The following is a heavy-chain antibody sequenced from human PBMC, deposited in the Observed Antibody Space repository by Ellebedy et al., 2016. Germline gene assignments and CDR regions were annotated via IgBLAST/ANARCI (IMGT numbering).Heavy chain of an antibody. CDR2: ISSSSSYI. Sequence: GESLKISCAASGFTFSSYSMNWVRQAPGKGLEWVSSISSSSSYIYYADSVKGRFTISRDNAKNSLYLQMNSLRAEDTAVYYYARVAAVAGYHYYYYMDVWGKGTTVTVSS. J-gene: IGHJ6*03. V-gene: IGHV3-21*01. CDR1: GFTFSSYS. CDR3: ARVAAVAGYHYYYYMDV. D-gene: IGHD6-19*01.